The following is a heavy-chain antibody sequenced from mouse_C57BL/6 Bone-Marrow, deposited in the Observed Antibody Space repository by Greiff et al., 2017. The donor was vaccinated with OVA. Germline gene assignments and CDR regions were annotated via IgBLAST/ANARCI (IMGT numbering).Heavy chain of an antibody. CDR2: ISRGGSYT. Sequence: EVHLVESGGDLVKPGGSLKLSCAASGFTFSSYGMSWVRQTPDKRLEWVATISRGGSYTYYPDSVKGRFTISRDNAKNTLYLQMSRLKSEDTAMYYGVSSGGGGCYAMDYWGQGTSVTVSS. CDR1: GFTFSSYG. D-gene: IGHD3-1*01. J-gene: IGHJ4*01. V-gene: IGHV5-6*01. CDR3: VSSGGGGCYAMDY.